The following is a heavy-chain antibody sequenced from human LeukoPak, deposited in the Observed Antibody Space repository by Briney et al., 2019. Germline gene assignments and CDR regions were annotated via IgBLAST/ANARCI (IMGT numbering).Heavy chain of an antibody. Sequence: ASVKVSCKASGYTFTSYDINWVRQATGQGLEWMGWMNPNSGNTGYAQKFQGRVTVTRNTSISTAYMELSSLRSEDTAVYYCARGASTSLETFWFDPWGQGTLVTVSS. D-gene: IGHD5/OR15-5a*01. CDR2: MNPNSGNT. V-gene: IGHV1-8*03. J-gene: IGHJ5*02. CDR1: GYTFTSYD. CDR3: ARGASTSLETFWFDP.